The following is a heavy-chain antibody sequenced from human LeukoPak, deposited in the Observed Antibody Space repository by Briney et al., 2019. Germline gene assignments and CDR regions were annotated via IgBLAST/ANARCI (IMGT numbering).Heavy chain of an antibody. D-gene: IGHD2-2*01. CDR2: IWYDGSNK. CDR3: ARDFSGSMDFDI. Sequence: GGSLRLSCAASGYTFSNYGMHGVRQAPGKGLEWVAVIWYDGSNKYYADSVKGRFTISRDNSKNTLYLQMNSLRAEDTAVYYCARDFSGSMDFDIWGQGTMVTVSS. CDR1: GYTFSNYG. V-gene: IGHV3-33*01. J-gene: IGHJ3*02.